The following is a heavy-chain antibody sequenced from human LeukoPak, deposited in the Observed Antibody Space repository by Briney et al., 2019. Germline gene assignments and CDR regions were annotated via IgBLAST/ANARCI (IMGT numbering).Heavy chain of an antibody. J-gene: IGHJ4*02. CDR2: IKQDGSEK. CDR3: ARENTAVPGGDC. Sequence: PGGSLRLSCAASGFTISPYWMSWVRQAPGKGLEWVASIKQDGSEKYYVDSVKGRFAISRDNAKNSVYLQMNGLRAEDTAVYYCARENTAVPGGDCWGQGTLVTVSS. CDR1: GFTISPYW. V-gene: IGHV3-7*01. D-gene: IGHD5-18*01.